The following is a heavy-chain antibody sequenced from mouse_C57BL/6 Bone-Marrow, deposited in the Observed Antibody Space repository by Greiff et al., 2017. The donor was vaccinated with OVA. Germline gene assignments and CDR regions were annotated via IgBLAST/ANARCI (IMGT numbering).Heavy chain of an antibody. V-gene: IGHV1-63*01. Sequence: VQLQQSGAELVRPGTSVKMSCKASGYTFTNYWIGWAKQRPGHGLEWIGDIYPGGGYTNYNEKFKGKATLTADKASSPAYMQFSSLTSEDSAIYYCARHYYGSSFYAMDYWGQGTSVTVSS. CDR2: IYPGGGYT. J-gene: IGHJ4*01. CDR1: GYTFTNYW. D-gene: IGHD1-1*01. CDR3: ARHYYGSSFYAMDY.